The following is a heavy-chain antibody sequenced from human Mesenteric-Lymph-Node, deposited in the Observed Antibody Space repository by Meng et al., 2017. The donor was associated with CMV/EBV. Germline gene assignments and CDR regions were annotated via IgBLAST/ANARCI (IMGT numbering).Heavy chain of an antibody. CDR1: GYSFITYY. D-gene: IGHD3-10*01. J-gene: IGHJ4*02. V-gene: IGHV1-2*02. CDR2: INPNSGGT. Sequence: ASVKVSCKASGYSFITYYIHWVRQAPGQGLEWMGWINPNSGGTNYAQKFQGRVTMTRDTSISTAYMELSRLRSDDTAVYYCARAVDYVGVDDYWGQGTLVTVSS. CDR3: ARAVDYVGVDDY.